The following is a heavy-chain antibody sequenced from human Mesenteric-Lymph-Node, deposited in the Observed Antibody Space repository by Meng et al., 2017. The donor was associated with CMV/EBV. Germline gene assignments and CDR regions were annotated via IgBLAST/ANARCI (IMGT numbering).Heavy chain of an antibody. Sequence: GESLKISCAASGFTFSTYRMSWVRQAPGKGLEWVSSISSTSTNIDTADSVKGRFSISRDNAENSLYLRMHSLRTEDTAVYYCVRDSFTREFDYLGQGTLVTVSS. CDR1: GFTFSTYR. CDR3: VRDSFTREFDY. J-gene: IGHJ4*02. V-gene: IGHV3-21*01. D-gene: IGHD3-16*02. CDR2: ISSTSTNI.